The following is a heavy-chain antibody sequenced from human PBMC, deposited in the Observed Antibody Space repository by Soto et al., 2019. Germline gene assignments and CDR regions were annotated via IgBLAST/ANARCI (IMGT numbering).Heavy chain of an antibody. V-gene: IGHV1-69*01. Sequence: QAQLEQSGGEVKKPGSSVKVSCKASRVAFSKFIVTWVRQAPGLGLEWVGGIIPIFGTANYAQKFQGRVTITADESTSTSYMEVNNLRSEDTAVYYCAKVRYSSPMGYYYGMAAWGQGTTVTVSS. CDR2: IIPIFGTA. CDR3: AKVRYSSPMGYYYGMAA. D-gene: IGHD6-19*01. J-gene: IGHJ6*02. CDR1: RVAFSKFI.